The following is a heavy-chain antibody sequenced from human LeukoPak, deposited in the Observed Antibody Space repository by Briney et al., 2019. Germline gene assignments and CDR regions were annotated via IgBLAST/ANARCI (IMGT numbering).Heavy chain of an antibody. V-gene: IGHV1-46*01. CDR2: INPSGGST. CDR3: ARDGHVDTAMVDY. CDR1: GYTFTSYY. J-gene: IGHJ4*02. D-gene: IGHD5-18*01. Sequence: GASVKVSCKASGYTFTSYYMHWVRQAPGQGLEWMGIINPSGGSTSYAQKLQGRVTMTTDTSTSTAYMELRSLRSDDTAVYYCARDGHVDTAMVDYWGQGTLVTVSS.